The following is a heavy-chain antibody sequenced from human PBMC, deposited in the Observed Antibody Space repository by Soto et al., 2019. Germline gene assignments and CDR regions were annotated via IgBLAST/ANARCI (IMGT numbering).Heavy chain of an antibody. CDR3: AFVVATRAY. J-gene: IGHJ4*02. CDR1: GFTFSDHH. D-gene: IGHD1-26*01. Sequence: EVQLVESGGALVQPGGSLRLSCAASGFTFSDHHMDWVRQAPGKGLEWVGRTRNKGNSYTTEYAASVKGRFTISRDESNNSLYLQMNRLKTGDTAVYYCAFVVATRAYWGQGTLVTVSS. V-gene: IGHV3-72*01. CDR2: TRNKGNSYTT.